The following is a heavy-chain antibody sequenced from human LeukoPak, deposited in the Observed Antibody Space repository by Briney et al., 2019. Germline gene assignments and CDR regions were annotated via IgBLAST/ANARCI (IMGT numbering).Heavy chain of an antibody. J-gene: IGHJ4*02. CDR2: INHSGST. CDR1: GGSFSGYY. V-gene: IGHV4-34*01. Sequence: SETLSLTCAVYGGSFSGYYWSWIRQPPGKGLEWIGEINHSGSTNYNPSLKSRVTISVDTSKNQFSLKLSSVTAADTAVYYCARENYYDSSGLDYWGQGTLVTVSS. D-gene: IGHD3-22*01. CDR3: ARENYYDSSGLDY.